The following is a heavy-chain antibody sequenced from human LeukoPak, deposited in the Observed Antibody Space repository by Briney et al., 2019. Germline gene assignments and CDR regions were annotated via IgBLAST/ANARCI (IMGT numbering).Heavy chain of an antibody. Sequence: GGSLGLSCAASGFTFDDYAMHWVRQAPGKGLEWVSGISWNSGSIGYADSVKGRFTISRDNAKNSLYLQMNSLRAEDMALYYCAKDKSSGWRGSWFDPWGQGTLVTVSS. J-gene: IGHJ5*02. D-gene: IGHD6-19*01. CDR3: AKDKSSGWRGSWFDP. CDR2: ISWNSGSI. V-gene: IGHV3-9*03. CDR1: GFTFDDYA.